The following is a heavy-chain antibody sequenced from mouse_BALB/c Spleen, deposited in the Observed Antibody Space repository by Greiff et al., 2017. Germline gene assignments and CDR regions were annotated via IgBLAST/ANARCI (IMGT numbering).Heavy chain of an antibody. J-gene: IGHJ4*01. CDR2: IWGDGST. CDR3: ARGGYGSAMDY. V-gene: IGHV2-6-7*01. CDR1: GFSLTSYG. Sequence: QVQLKESGPGLVAPSQSLSITCTVSGFSLTSYGVHWVRQPPGKGLEWLGMIWGDGSTDYNSALKSRLSISKDNSKSQVFLKMNSLQTDDTARYYCARGGYGSAMDYWGQGTSVTVSS. D-gene: IGHD1-1*01.